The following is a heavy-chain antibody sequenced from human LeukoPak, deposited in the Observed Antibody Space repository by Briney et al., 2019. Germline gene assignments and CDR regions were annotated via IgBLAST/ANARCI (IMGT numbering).Heavy chain of an antibody. CDR1: GFTFSSYA. CDR2: IYSDATT. D-gene: IGHD2-15*01. J-gene: IGHJ4*02. CDR3: VRVVAATFDS. V-gene: IGHV3-66*01. Sequence: PGGSLRLSCAASGFTFSSYAMSWVRQAPGKGLEWVSVIYSDATTYYADSVKGRFTISRDNSKNILYLQMKTLRADDTAVYYCVRVVAATFDSWGQGTLVTVSS.